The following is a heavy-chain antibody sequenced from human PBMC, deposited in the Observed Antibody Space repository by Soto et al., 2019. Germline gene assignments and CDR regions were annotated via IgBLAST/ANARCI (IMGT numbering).Heavy chain of an antibody. CDR3: ARVSIAAAGFNYYYGMDV. J-gene: IGHJ6*02. Sequence: ETLSLTCTVSGSTIIGSYCSWIRQPPGKGLEWIGYVYYTGTSDYSPSLQTRVTISADRSKNQFSLKLRSVTPADSGVYYCARVSIAAAGFNYYYGMDVWGPGTTVTVSS. CDR2: VYYTGTS. V-gene: IGHV4-59*01. D-gene: IGHD6-13*01. CDR1: GSTIIGSY.